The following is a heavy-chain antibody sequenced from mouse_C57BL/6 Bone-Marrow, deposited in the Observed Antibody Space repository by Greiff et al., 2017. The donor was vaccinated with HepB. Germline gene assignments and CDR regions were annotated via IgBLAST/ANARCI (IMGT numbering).Heavy chain of an antibody. D-gene: IGHD1-1*01. CDR1: GFVFIDYS. J-gene: IGHJ3*01. CDR2: IRNKVNGYTT. CDR3: VKAVSSGSSYTWFAY. V-gene: IGHV7-4*01. Sequence: EVKLVESGGGLVQPGSSLRLSCAASGFVFIDYSMSWVRQLPGKAPEWLALIRNKVNGYTTDYSASVKGRFTISRDNFQNILYLQMNALRAEDSATYYCVKAVSSGSSYTWFAYWGQGTLVTVSA.